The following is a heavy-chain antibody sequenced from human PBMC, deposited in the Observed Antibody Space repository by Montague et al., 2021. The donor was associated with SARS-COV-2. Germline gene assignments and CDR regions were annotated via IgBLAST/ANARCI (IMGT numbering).Heavy chain of an antibody. Sequence: TLSLTCTVPGDSISSANYYWNWIRQNPGKGLEWIGYIYYTRGTHYNPSLESRLTMSIDTSKSQFSLRLSSVTAADTAVYYCARGNITPSGFDIWGQGTVVTVSS. D-gene: IGHD1-14*01. CDR2: IYYTRGT. V-gene: IGHV4-31*03. J-gene: IGHJ3*02. CDR3: ARGNITPSGFDI. CDR1: GDSISSANYY.